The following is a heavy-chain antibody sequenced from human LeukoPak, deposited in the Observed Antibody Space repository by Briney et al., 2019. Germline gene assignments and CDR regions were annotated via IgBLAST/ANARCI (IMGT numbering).Heavy chain of an antibody. CDR3: ARRGISVAWDNGFVP. V-gene: IGHV5-51*01. CDR1: GYSFTSYW. Sequence: GASLKIFCKGSGYSFTSYWIGWVRQMPGEGLEWMGIIYPGDSDTSYSPSFKGQVTISADKSISTAYLQRSSVTASDTAIYYCARRGISVAWDNGFVPWGQGTLVTVCS. CDR2: IYPGDSDT. D-gene: IGHD6-19*01. J-gene: IGHJ5*02.